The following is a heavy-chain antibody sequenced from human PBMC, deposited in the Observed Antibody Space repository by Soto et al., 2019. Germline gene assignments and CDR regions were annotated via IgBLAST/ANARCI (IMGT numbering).Heavy chain of an antibody. Sequence: QVQLVQSGAEVKKPGSSVKVSCKASGGTFSSYAISWVRQAPGQGLEWMGGIISIFGTANYVQKVQGRVTIAADESTETAFMEVSSLISEDTAVYYCAREKGDGHLQGGICFDRGGQGTLVTVSS. D-gene: IGHD3-16*01. J-gene: IGHJ5*02. CDR3: AREKGDGHLQGGICFDR. V-gene: IGHV1-69*12. CDR1: GGTFSSYA. CDR2: IISIFGTA.